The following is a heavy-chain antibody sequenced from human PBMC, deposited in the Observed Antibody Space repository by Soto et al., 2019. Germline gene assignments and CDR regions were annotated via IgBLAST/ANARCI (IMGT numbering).Heavy chain of an antibody. CDR1: GYTLTELS. J-gene: IGHJ3*02. D-gene: IGHD5-12*01. CDR3: ATGPIVATPGSAFDI. Sequence: ASVKVSCKVSGYTLTELSMHLVRQAPGKGLEWMGGFDPEDGETIYAQKFQGRVTMTEDTSTDTAYMELSSLRSEDTAVYYCATGPIVATPGSAFDIWGQGTMVTVSS. V-gene: IGHV1-24*01. CDR2: FDPEDGET.